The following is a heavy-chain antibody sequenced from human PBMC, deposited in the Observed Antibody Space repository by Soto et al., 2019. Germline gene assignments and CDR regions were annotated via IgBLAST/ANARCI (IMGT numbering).Heavy chain of an antibody. CDR1: GFPFNTYA. D-gene: IGHD2-21*01. Sequence: RGYLRLSCEASGFPFNTYAMTWFRQVPGMGLEWVSTTSNNGNTDFAESVRGRFTVSRDNSKNILYLQMTNLRVEDAAIYFCAKDLRPGLIVPTKSGFDPWGQGTLVTVSS. J-gene: IGHJ5*02. CDR3: AKDLRPGLIVPTKSGFDP. V-gene: IGHV3-23*01. CDR2: TSNNGNT.